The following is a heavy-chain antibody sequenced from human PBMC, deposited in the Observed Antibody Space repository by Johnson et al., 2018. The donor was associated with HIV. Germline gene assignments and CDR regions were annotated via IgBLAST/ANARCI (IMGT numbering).Heavy chain of an antibody. J-gene: IGHJ3*02. CDR3: ARLKNGAFDI. Sequence: VQLVESGGGLIQPGGSLRISCAGSGFTVSRDYMAWIRQAPGKGLEWVSIIYSGGKYYADSVKGRSTISRDNSKNTLFLQMNSLRVEDTAVYYCARLKNGAFDIWGQGTMVTVSS. CDR1: GFTVSRDY. CDR2: IYSGGK. V-gene: IGHV3-53*01. D-gene: IGHD2-8*01.